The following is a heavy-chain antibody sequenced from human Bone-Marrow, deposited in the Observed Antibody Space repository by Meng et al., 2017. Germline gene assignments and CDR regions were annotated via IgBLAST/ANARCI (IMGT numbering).Heavy chain of an antibody. CDR1: GFTFSSYA. V-gene: IGHV3-23*01. J-gene: IGHJ4*02. D-gene: IGHD4-23*01. Sequence: GGSLRLSCAASGFTFSSYAMSWVRQAPGKGLEWVSAISGSGGSTYYADSVKGRFTISRDNAKNTLYLQMHTLRGDDTAVYYCAREGASVVSLQYWGQGTLVTVSS. CDR2: ISGSGGST. CDR3: AREGASVVSLQY.